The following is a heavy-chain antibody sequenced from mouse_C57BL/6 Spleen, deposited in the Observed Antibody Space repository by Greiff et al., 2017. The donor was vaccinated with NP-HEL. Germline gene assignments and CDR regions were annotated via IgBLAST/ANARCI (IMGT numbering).Heavy chain of an antibody. CDR3: ASYDGYYGAMDY. D-gene: IGHD2-3*01. CDR2: ISSGSSTI. CDR1: GFTFSDYG. V-gene: IGHV5-17*01. J-gene: IGHJ4*01. Sequence: EVKLMESGGGLVKPGGSLKLSCAASGFTFSDYGMHWVRQAPEKGLEWVAYISSGSSTIYYADTVKGRFTISRDNAKNTLFLQMTSLRSEDTAMYYCASYDGYYGAMDYWGQGTSVTVSS.